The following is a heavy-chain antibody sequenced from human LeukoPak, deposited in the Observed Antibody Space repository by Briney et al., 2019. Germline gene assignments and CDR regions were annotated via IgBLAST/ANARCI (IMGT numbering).Heavy chain of an antibody. CDR3: ARDYGDLNWFDP. D-gene: IGHD4-17*01. CDR1: GFTFSSYS. Sequence: PGGSLRLSCAASGFTFSSYSMNWVRQAPGKGLEWVSSISSSSSYIYYADSVKGRFTISRDNAKSSLYLQMNSLRAEDTAVYYCARDYGDLNWFDPWGQGTLVTVSS. V-gene: IGHV3-21*01. CDR2: ISSSSSYI. J-gene: IGHJ5*02.